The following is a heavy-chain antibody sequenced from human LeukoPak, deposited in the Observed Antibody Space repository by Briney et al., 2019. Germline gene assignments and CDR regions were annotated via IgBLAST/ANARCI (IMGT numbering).Heavy chain of an antibody. J-gene: IGHJ4*02. CDR3: ARVGIAARTLTLDY. V-gene: IGHV4-34*01. Sequence: PSETLSLTCAVYGGSFSGYYWSWIRQPPGKGLEWIGEINHSGSTNYNPSLKSRVTISVDTSKNQSSLKLSSVTAADTAVYYCARVGIAARTLTLDYWGQGTLVTVSS. CDR1: GGSFSGYY. CDR2: INHSGST. D-gene: IGHD6-6*01.